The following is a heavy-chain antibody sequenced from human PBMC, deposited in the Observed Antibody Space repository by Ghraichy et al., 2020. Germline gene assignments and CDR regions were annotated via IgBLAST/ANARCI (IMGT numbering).Heavy chain of an antibody. J-gene: IGHJ2*01. V-gene: IGHV4-31*03. D-gene: IGHD1-1*01. CDR3: ASTSDYNLLTAPRRRGFPGYFDL. CDR2: IYYSGST. Sequence: SETLSLTCTVSGGSISSGGYYWSWIRQHPGKGLEWIGYIYYSGSTYYNPSLKSRVTISVDTSKNQFSLKLSSVTAADTAVYYCASTSDYNLLTAPRRRGFPGYFDLWGRGTLVTVSS. CDR1: GGSISSGGYY.